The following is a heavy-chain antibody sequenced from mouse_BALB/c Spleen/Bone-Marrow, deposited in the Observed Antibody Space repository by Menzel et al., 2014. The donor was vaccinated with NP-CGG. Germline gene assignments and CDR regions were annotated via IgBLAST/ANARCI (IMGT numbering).Heavy chain of an antibody. CDR1: GYSITSCYY. D-gene: IGHD2-4*01. V-gene: IGHV3-6*02. J-gene: IGHJ2*01. CDR3: ARYDCNGQIDY. CDR2: IRYDGSN. Sequence: VQLKQSGPGLVKPSQSLSLTCSVTGYSITSCYYWYWLRQFPGTHLELMGYIRYDGSNNYNTSLKNRISITRDTSKNQFCLKLNSVTTEETDTYYCARYDCNGQIDYWGQGTTLTVSS.